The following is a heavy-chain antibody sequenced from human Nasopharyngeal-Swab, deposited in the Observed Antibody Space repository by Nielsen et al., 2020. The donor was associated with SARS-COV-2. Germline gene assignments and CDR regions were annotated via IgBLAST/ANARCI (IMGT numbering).Heavy chain of an antibody. CDR1: GFTFGDYA. V-gene: IGHV3-49*03. J-gene: IGHJ4*02. CDR3: TREPDIVVVPAAISFDY. CDR2: IRSKAYGGTT. Sequence: GSLRLSCTASGFTFGDYAMSWFRQAPGKGLEWVGFIRSKAYGGTTEYAASVKGRFTISRDDSKSIAYLQMNSLKTEDTAVYYCTREPDIVVVPAAISFDYWGQGTQVTVSS. D-gene: IGHD2-2*01.